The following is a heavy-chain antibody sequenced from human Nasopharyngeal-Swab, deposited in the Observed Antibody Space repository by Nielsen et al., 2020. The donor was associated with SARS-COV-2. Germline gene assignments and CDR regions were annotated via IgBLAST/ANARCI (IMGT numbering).Heavy chain of an antibody. V-gene: IGHV3-21*01. Sequence: GEYLKISCAASGFTFSSYSMNWVRQAPGKGLEWVSSISSSSRYIYYADSVKGRFTISRDNAKTSLYLQMHSPRAEDTAVYYCARDSAVYYSWSVFSGYYYYGMDVWGQGTTVTVSS. CDR1: GFTFSSYS. CDR2: ISSSSRYI. CDR3: ARDSAVYYSWSVFSGYYYYGMDV. D-gene: IGHD3-3*01. J-gene: IGHJ6*02.